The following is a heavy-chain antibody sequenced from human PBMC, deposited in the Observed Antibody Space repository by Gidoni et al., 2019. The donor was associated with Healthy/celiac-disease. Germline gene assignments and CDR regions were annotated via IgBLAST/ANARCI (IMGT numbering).Heavy chain of an antibody. J-gene: IGHJ5*02. Sequence: QVQLVESGGGVVQPGRSLRLPCPASGFTFISYAMHWVRQAPGKGLEWVAVISYDGRNKYYADSVKGRFTISRDNSKNTLYLQMNSLRAEDTAVYYCANSPDFDFWSGYYPFPFDPWGQGTLVTVSS. V-gene: IGHV3-30*18. CDR1: GFTFISYA. CDR3: ANSPDFDFWSGYYPFPFDP. CDR2: ISYDGRNK. D-gene: IGHD3-3*01.